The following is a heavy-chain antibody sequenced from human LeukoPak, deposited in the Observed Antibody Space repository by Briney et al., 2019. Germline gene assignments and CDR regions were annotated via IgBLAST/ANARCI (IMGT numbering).Heavy chain of an antibody. D-gene: IGHD3-16*01. CDR3: AKSETPGVRLIFDY. CDR1: GFTFSSYA. J-gene: IGHJ4*02. Sequence: GGSLRLSCAASGFTFSSYAMSWVRHAPGKGLEWVSAISGSGGSTYYADSVKGRFTISRDNSKNTLYLQMNSLRAEDTAVYYCAKSETPGVRLIFDYWGQGTLVTVSS. CDR2: ISGSGGST. V-gene: IGHV3-23*01.